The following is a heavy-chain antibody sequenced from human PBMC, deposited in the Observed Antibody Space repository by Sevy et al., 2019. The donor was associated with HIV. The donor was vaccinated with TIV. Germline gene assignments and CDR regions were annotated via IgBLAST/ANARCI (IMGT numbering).Heavy chain of an antibody. CDR3: ARDYYGSGSFEFDS. CDR2: ISSTGSVI. V-gene: IGHV3-48*03. CDR1: GFQFSSYE. Sequence: GGSLRLSCAASGFQFSSYEMNWVRQAPGKGLEWVSYISSTGSVIHYADSVRGRFTIPRDNAKNSLFLQMNSLRADDTAFYYCARDYYGSGSFEFDSWGQGALVTVSS. D-gene: IGHD3-10*01. J-gene: IGHJ4*02.